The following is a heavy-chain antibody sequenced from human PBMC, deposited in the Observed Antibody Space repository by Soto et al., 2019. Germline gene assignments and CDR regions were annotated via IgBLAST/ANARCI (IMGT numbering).Heavy chain of an antibody. CDR3: AREDIVVVVAASSLFSGYYKGMDF. V-gene: IGHV1-69*13. Sequence: ASVKVSCKASGGTFSSYAISWVRQAPGQGLEWMGGIIPIFGTANYAQKFQGRVTITADESTSTAYMELSSLRSEDTAVYYCAREDIVVVVAASSLFSGYYKGMDFWGQATLVTGFS. D-gene: IGHD2-15*01. J-gene: IGHJ6*02. CDR1: GGTFSSYA. CDR2: IIPIFGTA.